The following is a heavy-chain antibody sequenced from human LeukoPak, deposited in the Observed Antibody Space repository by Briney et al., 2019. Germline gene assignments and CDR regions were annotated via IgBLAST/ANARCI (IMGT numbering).Heavy chain of an antibody. CDR2: IYYSGST. Sequence: SETLSLTCTVSGGSISSYYWSWIRQPPGKGLEWIGYIYYSGSTNYNPSLKSRVTISVDTSKNQFSLKLSSVTAADTAVYYCARNFGVATFDYWGQETLVTVSS. CDR3: ARNFGVATFDY. V-gene: IGHV4-59*12. CDR1: GGSISSYY. D-gene: IGHD3-3*01. J-gene: IGHJ4*02.